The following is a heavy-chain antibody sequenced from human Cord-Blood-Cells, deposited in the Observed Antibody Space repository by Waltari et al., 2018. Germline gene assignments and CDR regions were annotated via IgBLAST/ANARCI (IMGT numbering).Heavy chain of an antibody. D-gene: IGHD3-3*01. CDR1: GFTFGDYA. CDR2: IRSKAYGGTT. Sequence: EVQLVESGGGLVQPGRSLRLSCTASGFTFGDYAMSWVRQAPGKGLEWVGFIRSKAYGGTTEYAASVKGRFTISRDDSKSIAYLQMNSLKTEDTAVYYCTRDLYYDFWSGYFFDYWGQGTLVTVSS. J-gene: IGHJ4*02. V-gene: IGHV3-49*04. CDR3: TRDLYYDFWSGYFFDY.